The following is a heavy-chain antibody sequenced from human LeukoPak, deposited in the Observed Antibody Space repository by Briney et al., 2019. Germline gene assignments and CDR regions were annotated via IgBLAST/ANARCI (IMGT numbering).Heavy chain of an antibody. Sequence: PGGSLRLSCAASGFTVSSHYTSWVRQAPGKGLEWVSIIYSRGSIYYADSVKGRFTISRDTSNNSLYLQMNSLTADDTAVYYCARGVRGWYDGAYDVWGQGTMVAVSS. D-gene: IGHD6-19*01. J-gene: IGHJ3*01. V-gene: IGHV3-66*01. CDR3: ARGVRGWYDGAYDV. CDR2: IYSRGSI. CDR1: GFTVSSHY.